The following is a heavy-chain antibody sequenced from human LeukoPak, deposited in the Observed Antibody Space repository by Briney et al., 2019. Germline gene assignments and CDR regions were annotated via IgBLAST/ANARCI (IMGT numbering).Heavy chain of an antibody. D-gene: IGHD6-13*01. J-gene: IGHJ5*02. CDR1: GFTFSSYE. CDR2: ISSSGSTI. CDR3: AKDLGPHIGSSWPYNWFDP. Sequence: PGGSLRLSCAASGFTFSSYEMNWVRQAPGKGLEWVSYISSSGSTIYYADSVKGRFTISRDNAKNSLYLQMNSLRAEDTAVYYCAKDLGPHIGSSWPYNWFDPWGQGTLVTVSS. V-gene: IGHV3-48*03.